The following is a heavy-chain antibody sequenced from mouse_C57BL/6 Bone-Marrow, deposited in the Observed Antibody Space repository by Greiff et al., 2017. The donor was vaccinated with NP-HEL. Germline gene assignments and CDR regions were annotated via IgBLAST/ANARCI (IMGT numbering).Heavy chain of an antibody. D-gene: IGHD2-3*01. J-gene: IGHJ1*03. Sequence: EVQGVESGGGLVQPGESLKLSCESTEYDFPSHDMSWVRKTPEKRLELVAAINSDGGSTYYPDTMERRFIISRDNTKKTLYLQMSSLRSKDTALYYCAGRSDGYFWYFDVWGTGTTVTVSS. CDR1: EYDFPSHD. V-gene: IGHV5-2*01. CDR2: INSDGGST. CDR3: AGRSDGYFWYFDV.